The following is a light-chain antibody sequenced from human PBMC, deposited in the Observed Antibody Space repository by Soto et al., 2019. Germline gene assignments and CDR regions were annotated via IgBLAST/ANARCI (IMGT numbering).Light chain of an antibody. Sequence: QYQWKVSVSNRDRSPLCCRASQSVSSNYLSWYQKQPDQATRLLIYAATYKAAGLPEMFSGSGGREVIMITISRLPAEFVAVYYCQPYGSPRTFGQGTEVDIK. CDR2: AAT. J-gene: IGKJ1*01. CDR1: QSVSSNY. V-gene: IGKV3-20*01. CDR3: QPYGSPRT.